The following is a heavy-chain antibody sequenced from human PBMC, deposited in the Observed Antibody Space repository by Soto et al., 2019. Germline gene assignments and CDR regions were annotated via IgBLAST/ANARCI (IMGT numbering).Heavy chain of an antibody. CDR2: IYYSGST. J-gene: IGHJ6*03. CDR3: ARVTNIAAAGNPIGHYYYYMDV. CDR1: GGSISSYY. D-gene: IGHD6-13*01. Sequence: SETLSLTCTVSGGSISSYYWSWIRQPPGKGLEWIGYIYYSGSTNYNPSLKSRVTISVDTSKNQFSLKLSSVTAADTAVYYCARVTNIAAAGNPIGHYYYYMDVWGKGTTVTVSS. V-gene: IGHV4-59*01.